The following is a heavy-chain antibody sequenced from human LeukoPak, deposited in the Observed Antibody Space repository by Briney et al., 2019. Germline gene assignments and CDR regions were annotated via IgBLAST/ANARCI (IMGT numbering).Heavy chain of an antibody. D-gene: IGHD5-12*01. J-gene: IGHJ4*02. CDR3: AKDHPPGIVAIGIFDY. V-gene: IGHV3-30*02. Sequence: PGGSLRLSCAASGFTFSSYSMHWVRPAPGKGLEGVTLIQDDGSNKYHADSVEGRFTLSRDKSKNTLYLHMDSLRAEDTAVYDCAKDHPPGIVAIGIFDYWGQGTLVSVSS. CDR1: GFTFSSYS. CDR2: IQDDGSNK.